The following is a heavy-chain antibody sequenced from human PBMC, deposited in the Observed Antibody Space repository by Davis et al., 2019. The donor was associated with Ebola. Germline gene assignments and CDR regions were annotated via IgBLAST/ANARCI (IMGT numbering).Heavy chain of an antibody. V-gene: IGHV4-4*08. CDR1: SGSIRTYY. CDR3: ASRGLRFLGVDV. J-gene: IGHJ6*02. D-gene: IGHD3-3*01. CDR2: VYHTGAT. Sequence: SETLSPTCTVPSGSIRTYYWSWIRQPPGKGLEWIGYVYHTGATTYNPPLKSPVTISVDTSKNQFSLKLSSVTAADTAVYYCASRGLRFLGVDVWGQGTTVTVSS.